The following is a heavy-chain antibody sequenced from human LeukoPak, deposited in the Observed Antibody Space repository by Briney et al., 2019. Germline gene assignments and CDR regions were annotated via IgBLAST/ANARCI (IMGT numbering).Heavy chain of an antibody. V-gene: IGHV5-51*01. D-gene: IGHD2-2*01. CDR3: ARPITYCSSTSCSFDY. CDR1: GYSFTSYW. Sequence: GESLKISCKGSGYSFTSYWIGWVRQMPGKGLEWMGIIYPGDSDTRYSPSFQGQVTISADKSISTAYLQWSSLKASDTAMYYCARPITYCSSTSCSFDYWGQGTLVTVSS. CDR2: IYPGDSDT. J-gene: IGHJ4*02.